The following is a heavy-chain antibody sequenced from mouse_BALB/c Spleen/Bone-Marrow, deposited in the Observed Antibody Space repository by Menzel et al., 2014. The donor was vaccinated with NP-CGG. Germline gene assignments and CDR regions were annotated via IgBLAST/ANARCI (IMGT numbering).Heavy chain of an antibody. V-gene: IGHV3-1*02. CDR3: ARSGGNSGFAY. CDR2: IHYRGST. CDR1: GYSITSGYS. Sequence: QLQQSGPDLVKPSQSLSLTCTVTGYSITSGYSWHWIRQFPGNKLEWMGYIHYRGSTNSNPSLKSRISITRDTSKNQFFLQLNSVTTEDTATYYCARSGGNSGFAYWGQGTLVTVSA. D-gene: IGHD2-1*01. J-gene: IGHJ3*01.